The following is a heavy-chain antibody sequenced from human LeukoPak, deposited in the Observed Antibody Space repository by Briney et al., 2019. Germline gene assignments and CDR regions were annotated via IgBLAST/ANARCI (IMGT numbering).Heavy chain of an antibody. V-gene: IGHV4-4*02. CDR1: GGSISSSNW. J-gene: IGHJ5*02. CDR3: ARTPMITFGGVIVEVWFDP. CDR2: IYHSGST. D-gene: IGHD3-16*02. Sequence: SETLSLTCAVSGGSISSSNWWSWVRQPPGQGLEWIGEIYHSGSTNYNPSLKSRVTISVDKSKNQFSLKLSSVTAADTAVYYCARTPMITFGGVIVEVWFDPWGQGTLVTVSS.